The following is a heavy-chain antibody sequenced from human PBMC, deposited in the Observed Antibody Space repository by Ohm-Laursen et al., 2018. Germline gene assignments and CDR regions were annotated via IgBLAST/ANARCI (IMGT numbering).Heavy chain of an antibody. Sequence: SLRLSCAASGFIFSDSAMHWVRQASGKGLEWVGRIRSKPNSYATVYAASVKGRFTISRDDSDNTAYLEMNILKTEDTAVYYCTSTPGRDYYYGMDVWGQGTTVTVSS. CDR3: TSTPGRDYYYGMDV. CDR2: IRSKPNSYAT. J-gene: IGHJ6*02. CDR1: GFIFSDSA. V-gene: IGHV3-73*01.